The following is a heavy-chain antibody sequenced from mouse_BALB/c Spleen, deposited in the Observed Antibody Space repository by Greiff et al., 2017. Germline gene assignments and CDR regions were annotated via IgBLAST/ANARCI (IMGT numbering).Heavy chain of an antibody. CDR1: GFTFSNYW. Sequence: EVMLVESGGGLVQPGGSMKLSCVASGFTFSNYWMNWVRQSPEKGLEWVAEIRLKSNNYATHYAESVKGRFTISRDDSKSSVYLQMNNLRAEDTGIYYCTSPLLRFAYWGQGTLVTVSA. D-gene: IGHD1-2*01. CDR3: TSPLLRFAY. V-gene: IGHV6-6*02. J-gene: IGHJ3*01. CDR2: IRLKSNNYAT.